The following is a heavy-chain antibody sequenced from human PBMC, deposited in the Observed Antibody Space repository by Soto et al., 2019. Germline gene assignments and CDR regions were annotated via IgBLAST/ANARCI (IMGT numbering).Heavy chain of an antibody. V-gene: IGHV3-21*01. J-gene: IGHJ4*02. CDR3: ARVAY. Sequence: PWGSLRLSCEASGFTFIRVSMNWVRQVPVKGREWVASISSGSSDTWYADSVKGRFIISRDNAQNSLFLQMNTLRPEDTAMYYCARVAYWGPGTQVTVSS. CDR2: ISSGSSDT. CDR1: GFTFIRVS.